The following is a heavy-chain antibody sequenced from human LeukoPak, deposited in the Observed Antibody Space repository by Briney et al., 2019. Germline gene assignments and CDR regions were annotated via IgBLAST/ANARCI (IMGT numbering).Heavy chain of an antibody. CDR3: ARLQDYYDSSGYYFDH. J-gene: IGHJ4*02. Sequence: SETLSLTCAVYGGSFSGYYWSWIRQPPGKGLEWIGEINHSGSTNYNPSLKSRVTISVDTSKNQFSLKLSSVTAADTVVYYCARLQDYYDSSGYYFDHWGQGTLVTVSS. CDR1: GGSFSGYY. V-gene: IGHV4-34*01. D-gene: IGHD3-22*01. CDR2: INHSGST.